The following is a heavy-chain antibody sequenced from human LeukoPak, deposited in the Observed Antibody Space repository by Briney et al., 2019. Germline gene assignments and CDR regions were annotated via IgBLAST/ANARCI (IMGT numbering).Heavy chain of an antibody. CDR3: MGMVPWYFDY. CDR2: IYYSGST. D-gene: IGHD2-8*01. CDR1: GGSISSYY. V-gene: IGHV4-59*08. J-gene: IGHJ4*02. Sequence: SETLSLTCTVYGGSISSYYWSWIRQPPGKGLEWIGYIYYSGSTNYNPSLKSRVTISVDTSKNQFSLKLSSVTAADTAVYYCMGMVPWYFDYWGEGTLVTVSS.